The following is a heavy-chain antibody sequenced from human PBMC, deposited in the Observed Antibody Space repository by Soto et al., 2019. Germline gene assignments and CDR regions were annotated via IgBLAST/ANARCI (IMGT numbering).Heavy chain of an antibody. CDR3: ASRALGRATDF. Sequence: QLQLQESGPGLVKPSETLSLTCTVSGDSISSRNHYWGWIRQSPGKGLEWIGSLYYGGSSHYNPSLESRVTILADTSKNQCSLELTSVTVADTGVYYCASRALGRATDFWGQGTLVTVSS. V-gene: IGHV4-39*01. CDR1: GDSISSRNHY. J-gene: IGHJ4*02. CDR2: LYYGGSS.